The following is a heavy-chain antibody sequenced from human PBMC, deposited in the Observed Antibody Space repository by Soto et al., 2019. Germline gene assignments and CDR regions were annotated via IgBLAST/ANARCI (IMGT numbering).Heavy chain of an antibody. CDR3: ARLGEQQLNYFDY. CDR1: GGSVSGYF. D-gene: IGHD6-13*01. J-gene: IGHJ4*02. Sequence: SDPLSHNSAVYGGSVSGYFWSWIRQPPGKGLEWIGEINHSGSTNYNPSLKSRVTISVDTSKNQFSLKLSSVTAADTAVYYCARLGEQQLNYFDYWGQG. V-gene: IGHV4-34*01. CDR2: INHSGST.